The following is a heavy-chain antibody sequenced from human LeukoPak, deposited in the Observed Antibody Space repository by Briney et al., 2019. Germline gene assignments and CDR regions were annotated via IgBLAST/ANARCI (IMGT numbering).Heavy chain of an antibody. Sequence: GASVKVSCKASRYTFSSSGISWVRQAPGQGLEWMGRILPFLVRPTYVQKFQGRVTFTSDKVTRTAYLELSSMGSEERAGYCFAGDIETAAGDFDYWGQGTMVTVSS. CDR1: RYTFSSSG. CDR3: AGDIETAAGDFDY. J-gene: IGHJ4*02. D-gene: IGHD6-13*01. V-gene: IGHV1-69*04. CDR2: ILPFLVRP.